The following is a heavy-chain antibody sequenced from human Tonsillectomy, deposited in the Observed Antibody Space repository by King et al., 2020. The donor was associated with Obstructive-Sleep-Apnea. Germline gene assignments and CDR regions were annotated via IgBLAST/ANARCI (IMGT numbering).Heavy chain of an antibody. V-gene: IGHV3-13*01. CDR2: IGTGGDT. J-gene: IGHJ4*02. Sequence: VQLVESGGGLVQPGGSLRLSCAASGFTFSNYDMHWVRQATGKGLEWVSTIGTGGDTYYPGSVKGRFTISRENAKNYLFLQMNSLRAGDTALYYCARAYYGSGSPLDYWGQGALVTVSS. D-gene: IGHD3-10*01. CDR3: ARAYYGSGSPLDY. CDR1: GFTFSNYD.